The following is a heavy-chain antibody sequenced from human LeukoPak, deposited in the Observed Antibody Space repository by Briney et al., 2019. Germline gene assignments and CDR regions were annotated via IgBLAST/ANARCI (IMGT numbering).Heavy chain of an antibody. CDR1: GGSISSHY. CDR3: ARQIASAGTAGFDF. V-gene: IGHV4-59*11. Sequence: SETLSLTCTVSGGSISSHYWSWIRQPPGKGLEWIGYIYYSGSTNYNPSLKSRVTMSVDMSKNQFSLRLRSVTAADTAVYYCARQIASAGTAGFDFWGQGALVTVSS. D-gene: IGHD6-13*01. CDR2: IYYSGST. J-gene: IGHJ4*02.